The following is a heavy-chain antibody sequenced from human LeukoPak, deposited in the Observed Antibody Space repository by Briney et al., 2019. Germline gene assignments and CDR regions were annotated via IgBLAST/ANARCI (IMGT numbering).Heavy chain of an antibody. CDR2: TSYDGGNK. J-gene: IGHJ4*02. V-gene: IGHV3-30*18. CDR1: GFTFSSYG. D-gene: IGHD3-10*01. Sequence: GGSLRLSCAASGFTFSSYGMHWVRQAPGKGLEWVAFTSYDGGNKNYADSVKGRFTTSRDNSKNTLYLQMNSLRPEDTAVYYCAKDYYYGSGSYQFPGYWGQGTLVTVPS. CDR3: AKDYYYGSGSYQFPGY.